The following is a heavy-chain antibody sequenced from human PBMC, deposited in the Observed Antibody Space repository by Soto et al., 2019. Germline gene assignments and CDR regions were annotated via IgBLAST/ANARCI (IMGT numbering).Heavy chain of an antibody. CDR2: IYHSGST. J-gene: IGHJ2*01. CDR1: GYSISSGYY. CDR3: ARMSYFYDKWCFDL. V-gene: IGHV4-38-2*01. D-gene: IGHD3-22*01. Sequence: SETLSLTCAVSGYSISSGYYWGWIRQPPGKGLEWIGSIYHSGSTYYNPSLKSRVTISVDTSKNQFSLKLSSVTAADTAVYYCARMSYFYDKWCFDLWDRGTLVTVSS.